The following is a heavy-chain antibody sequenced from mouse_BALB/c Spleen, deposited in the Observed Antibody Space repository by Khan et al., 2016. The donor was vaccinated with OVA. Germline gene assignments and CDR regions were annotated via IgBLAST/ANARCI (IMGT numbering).Heavy chain of an antibody. Sequence: EVQLQESGGGLVQPGGSRKLSCVASGFTFSSYGMHWVRQAPEKGLEWVAYISGDSSTIYYTDTVKGRFTISRDNPKNTLSLQMTSLMSEDTAMYYCATSYYYGYYFDYWGPGTTLTVSS. D-gene: IGHD1-1*01. V-gene: IGHV5-17*02. CDR1: GFTFSSYG. CDR3: ATSYYYGYYFDY. J-gene: IGHJ2*01. CDR2: ISGDSSTI.